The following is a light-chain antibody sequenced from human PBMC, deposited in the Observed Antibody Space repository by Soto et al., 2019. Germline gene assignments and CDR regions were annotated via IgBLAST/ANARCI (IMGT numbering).Light chain of an antibody. CDR3: QQYDNLPLT. Sequence: DIQMTQSPSTLSASIGDRVNITCRASQSISSWLAWYQQKPGKAPKVLIYDASNLETGVPSRFSGSGSGTDFTFTISSLQPEDIATYYCQQYDNLPLTFGGGTKVDI. J-gene: IGKJ4*01. CDR1: QSISSW. CDR2: DAS. V-gene: IGKV1-33*01.